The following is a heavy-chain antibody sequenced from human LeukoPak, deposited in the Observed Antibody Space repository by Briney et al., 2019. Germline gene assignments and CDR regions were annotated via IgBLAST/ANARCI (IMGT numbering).Heavy chain of an antibody. D-gene: IGHD3-9*01. CDR1: GFTFSSYS. Sequence: GGSLRLSCAASGFTFSSYSMNWVRQAPGKGLEWVSSISSSSSYIYYADSVTGRFTISRDNAKNSLYLQMNSLRAEDTAVYYCARDATYYDILTGYYDGGYYYGMDVWGQGTTVTVSS. V-gene: IGHV3-21*01. CDR3: ARDATYYDILTGYYDGGYYYGMDV. J-gene: IGHJ6*02. CDR2: ISSSSSYI.